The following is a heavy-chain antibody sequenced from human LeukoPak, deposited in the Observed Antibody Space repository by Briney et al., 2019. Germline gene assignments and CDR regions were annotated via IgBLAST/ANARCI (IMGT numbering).Heavy chain of an antibody. J-gene: IGHJ4*02. V-gene: IGHV3-7*01. CDR2: IKQDGSEK. CDR3: ARDTGGGYSCYDC. D-gene: IGHD5-18*01. Sequence: TGGSLRLSCAASGFTFNTYSMNWVRQAPGKGLEWVANIKQDGSEKYYVDSVKGRFTISRDNAKNSLYLQMNSLRAEDTAVYYCARDTGGGYSCYDCWGQGTLVTVSS. CDR1: GFTFNTYS.